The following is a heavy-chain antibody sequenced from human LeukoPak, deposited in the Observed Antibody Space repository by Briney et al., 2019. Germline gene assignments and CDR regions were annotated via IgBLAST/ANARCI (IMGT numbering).Heavy chain of an antibody. V-gene: IGHV3-23*01. CDR3: ARELADGSQRFDP. J-gene: IGHJ5*02. CDR2: ISAGSGST. Sequence: GGSLRLSCAASGFSFSSYAMSWVRQAPGKGLEWVSTISAGSGSTYYADSVKGRFTISRDNSNNTLYLQMNSLRVEDTAIYYCARELADGSQRFDPWGQGTLVTVSS. CDR1: GFSFSSYA. D-gene: IGHD3-10*01.